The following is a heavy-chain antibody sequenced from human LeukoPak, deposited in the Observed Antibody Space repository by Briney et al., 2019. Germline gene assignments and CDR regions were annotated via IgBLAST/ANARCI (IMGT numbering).Heavy chain of an antibody. J-gene: IGHJ4*02. CDR2: VSGSGGSR. Sequence: GGSLRLSCAASGFTFSTYAMSWVRQAPGKGLEWVSAVSGSGGSRYYADSVKGRFTISRDNSKNTLYLQMNSLRAGDTAVYYCAKGRTTYYFGSGSFDLDYWGQGTLVTVSS. D-gene: IGHD3-10*01. V-gene: IGHV3-23*01. CDR1: GFTFSTYA. CDR3: AKGRTTYYFGSGSFDLDY.